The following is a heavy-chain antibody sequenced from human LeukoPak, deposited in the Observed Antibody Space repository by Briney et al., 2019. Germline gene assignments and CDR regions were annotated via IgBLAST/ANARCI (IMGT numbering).Heavy chain of an antibody. CDR3: AGRAQTTGYSFDY. Sequence: PSETLSLTCSVSIGSVTSYYWRWFRQPVGKTLEWIRQIHVEGTTAYHPSLRSRVAMSIDTSSTQFSLNLTSVTAADTSVYFCAGRAQTTGYSFDYWGQGALVAVSS. CDR1: IGSVTSYY. J-gene: IGHJ4*02. V-gene: IGHV4-4*07. D-gene: IGHD2-15*01. CDR2: IHVEGTT.